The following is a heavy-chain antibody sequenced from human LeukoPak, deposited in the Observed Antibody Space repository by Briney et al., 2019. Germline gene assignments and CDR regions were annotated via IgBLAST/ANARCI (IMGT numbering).Heavy chain of an antibody. CDR1: GFTFSSYG. CDR3: AKDRYGDYGSSFDY. D-gene: IGHD4-17*01. CDR2: KSYDGSNK. Sequence: GGSLRLSCAASGFTFSSYGMHWVRQAPGKGLEWVAVKSYDGSNKYYADSVKGRFTISRDNSKNTLYLQMNSLRAEDTAVYYCAKDRYGDYGSSFDYWGQGTLVTVSS. V-gene: IGHV3-30*18. J-gene: IGHJ4*02.